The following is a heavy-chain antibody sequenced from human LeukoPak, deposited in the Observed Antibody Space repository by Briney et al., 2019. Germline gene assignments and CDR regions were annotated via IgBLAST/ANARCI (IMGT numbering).Heavy chain of an antibody. V-gene: IGHV4-59*01. Sequence: PSETLSLTCTVSDDSISSYYWSWIRQPPGKGLEWIGYIYHSGSTNYNPSLKSRVTISVDTSKNQFSLKLSSVTAADTAVYYCAGDGYSHWGQGTLVTVSS. D-gene: IGHD5-24*01. CDR2: IYHSGST. J-gene: IGHJ4*02. CDR3: AGDGYSH. CDR1: DDSISSYY.